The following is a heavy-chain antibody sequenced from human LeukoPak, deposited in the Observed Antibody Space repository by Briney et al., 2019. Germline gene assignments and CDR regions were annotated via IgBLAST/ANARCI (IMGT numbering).Heavy chain of an antibody. CDR3: ARAGYSYGLDY. V-gene: IGHV4-59*01. CDR2: IDHSGSA. J-gene: IGHJ4*02. Sequence: SETLSLTCTVSGGSISGYYWSWIRQPPGKGLEWLGYIDHSGSANYNPSLKSRLTISIDTSKNQFSLKVSSVTAADTAVYYCARAGYSYGLDYWGQGTLVTVSS. CDR1: GGSISGYY. D-gene: IGHD5-18*01.